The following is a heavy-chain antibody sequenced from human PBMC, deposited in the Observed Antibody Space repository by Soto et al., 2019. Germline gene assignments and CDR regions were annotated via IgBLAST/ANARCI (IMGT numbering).Heavy chain of an antibody. Sequence: SETLSLTCTVSGSSISSSGYYWAWIRQPPGRGLEWIGSLYYNVGTYYNPSLKSRVTISADTSANQFSLMVNSVTAADTAIYYCARLPSRNWVDYCDQATLVTVSS. CDR2: LYYNVGT. D-gene: IGHD3-16*01. J-gene: IGHJ4*02. CDR1: GSSISSSGYY. CDR3: ARLPSRNWVDY. V-gene: IGHV4-39*01.